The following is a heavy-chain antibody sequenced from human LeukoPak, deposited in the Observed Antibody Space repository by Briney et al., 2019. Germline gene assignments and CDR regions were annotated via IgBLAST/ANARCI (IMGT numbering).Heavy chain of an antibody. CDR2: ISSSSSYT. CDR1: GFMFSDSY. J-gene: IGHJ4*02. Sequence: PGGSLRLSCAASGFMFSDSYMSWIRQAPGKGLEWLSDISSSSSYTNYADSVKGRFTISRDNAKNSLYLQMNSLRAEDTAVYYRARERSTLDYWGQGTLVTVSS. CDR3: ARERSTLDY. V-gene: IGHV3-11*06. D-gene: IGHD2/OR15-2a*01.